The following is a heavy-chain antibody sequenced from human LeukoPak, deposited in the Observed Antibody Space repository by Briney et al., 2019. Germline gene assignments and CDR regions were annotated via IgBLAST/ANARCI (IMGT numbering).Heavy chain of an antibody. D-gene: IGHD4-17*01. J-gene: IGHJ4*02. CDR2: IYYSGST. V-gene: IGHV4-59*08. CDR1: GGSISSYY. Sequence: SETLSLTCIVSGGSISSYYWSWIRQPPGKGLEWIGYIYYSGSTNYNPSLKSRVTISIDTSKNQFSLQLSSVTAADTAVYYCARQSRDGDYIAKLFDYWGQGTLVTVSS. CDR3: ARQSRDGDYIAKLFDY.